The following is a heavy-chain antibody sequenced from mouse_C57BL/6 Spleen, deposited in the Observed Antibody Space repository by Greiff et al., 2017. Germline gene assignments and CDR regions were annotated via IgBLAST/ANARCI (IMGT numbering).Heavy chain of an antibody. D-gene: IGHD2-4*01. CDR2: FYPASGSI. CDR1: GYTFTEYT. J-gene: IGHJ1*03. Sequence: QVQLQQSGAELVIPGASVKLSCKASGYTFTEYTIHWVKQRSGQGLEWIGWFYPASGSIKYNQKFKDKATLTADKSSSTVYMELRRLTSEDSAVYICARHEEGYDYDGYWYFDVWGTGTTVTVSS. CDR3: ARHEEGYDYDGYWYFDV. V-gene: IGHV1-62-2*01.